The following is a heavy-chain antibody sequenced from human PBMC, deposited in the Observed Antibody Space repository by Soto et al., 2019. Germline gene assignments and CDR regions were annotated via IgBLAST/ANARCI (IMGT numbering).Heavy chain of an antibody. D-gene: IGHD2-2*01. CDR3: ARDCLADIVVVCYYYMDD. V-gene: IGHV3-7*01. Sequence: GGSLRLSCAASGFTFSSYWMSWVRQAPGKGLEWVANIKQDGSGKYYVDSVKGRFTISRDNAKNSLYLQMNSLRAEDTAVYYCARDCLADIVVVCYYYMDDWGKGITVTVSS. J-gene: IGHJ6*03. CDR1: GFTFSSYW. CDR2: IKQDGSGK.